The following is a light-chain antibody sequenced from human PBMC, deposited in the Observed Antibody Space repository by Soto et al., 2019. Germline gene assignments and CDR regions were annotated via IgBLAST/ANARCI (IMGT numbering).Light chain of an antibody. Sequence: DIQMSQSPYSLSASVGDRVTITCRSSQSISSFLNWYQRKPGKAPKLLIYAASTLQSGVPSRFSGSGSGTEFTLTISSLQPEDFATYYCQQSYSTPRTFGPGTKVDI. CDR3: QQSYSTPRT. CDR1: QSISSF. V-gene: IGKV1-39*01. J-gene: IGKJ3*01. CDR2: AAS.